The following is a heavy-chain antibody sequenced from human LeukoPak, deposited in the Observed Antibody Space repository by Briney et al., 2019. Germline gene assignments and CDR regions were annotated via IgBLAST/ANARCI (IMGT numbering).Heavy chain of an antibody. CDR2: ISSSSGYI. CDR1: GFTFSSYS. V-gene: IGHV3-21*04. CDR3: TKDSHAFEI. J-gene: IGHJ3*02. Sequence: PGGSLRLSCAASGFTFSSYSMNWVRQAPGKGLEWVSSISSSSGYIYYADSVKGRFTISRDNSKNTLYLQMNSLRAEDTAVYYCTKDSHAFEIWGQGTMVTVSS.